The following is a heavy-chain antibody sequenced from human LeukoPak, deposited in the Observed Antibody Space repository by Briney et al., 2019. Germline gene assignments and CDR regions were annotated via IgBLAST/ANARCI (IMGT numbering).Heavy chain of an antibody. V-gene: IGHV1-18*01. CDR3: ARIPLIYTMVRGVMKY. D-gene: IGHD3-10*01. CDR1: GYTFTSYG. Sequence: GASVKVSCKAFGYTFTSYGISWVRQAPGQGLECMGWISAYNGNTNYAQKLQGRVTSTTDTSTSTAYMELRSLRSDDTAVYYCARIPLIYTMVRGVMKYWGQGTLVTVSS. CDR2: ISAYNGNT. J-gene: IGHJ4*02.